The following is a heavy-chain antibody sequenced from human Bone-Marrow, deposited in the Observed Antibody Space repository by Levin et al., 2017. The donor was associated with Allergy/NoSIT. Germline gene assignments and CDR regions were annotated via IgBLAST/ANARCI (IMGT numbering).Heavy chain of an antibody. J-gene: IGHJ5*01. CDR1: GFTFSVAW. CDR3: LTEFEF. CDR2: VKRASDGGAS. V-gene: IGHV3-15*01. Sequence: GESLKISCVGSGFTFSVAWMSWVRQAPGKGLEWVGRVKRASDGGASDYAAVVKGRFTISRDDSKNTLYLDMDRLRTEDTAIYYCLTEFEFWGQGTLVTVSS.